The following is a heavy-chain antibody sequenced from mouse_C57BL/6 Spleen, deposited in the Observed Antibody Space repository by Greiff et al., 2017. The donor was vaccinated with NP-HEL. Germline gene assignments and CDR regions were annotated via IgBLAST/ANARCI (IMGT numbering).Heavy chain of an antibody. J-gene: IGHJ3*01. CDR2: IHPNSGST. Sequence: QVQLQQPGAELVKPGASVKLSCKASGYTFTSYWMHWVKQRPGQGLEWIGMIHPNSGSTNYNEKFKGKATLTADKSSSTAYMQLSSLTSEDSAVYFCARNYGSPAWFAYWGQGTLVTVSA. CDR1: GYTFTSYW. D-gene: IGHD1-1*01. V-gene: IGHV1-64*01. CDR3: ARNYGSPAWFAY.